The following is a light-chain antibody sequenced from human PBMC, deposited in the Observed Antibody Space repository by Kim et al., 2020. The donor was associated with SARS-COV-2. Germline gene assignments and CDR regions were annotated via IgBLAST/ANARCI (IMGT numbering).Light chain of an antibody. CDR3: SSYTGSSTLDV. CDR1: SSDVGAYNS. CDR2: DVS. Sequence: QSITISGSGTSSDVGAYNSVAWYRQHPGKAPELLLYDVSHRPSGVSDRFSGSKSGNTASLTISALQAEDEADYYCSSYTGSSTLDVFGTGTKVTVL. V-gene: IGLV2-14*03. J-gene: IGLJ1*01.